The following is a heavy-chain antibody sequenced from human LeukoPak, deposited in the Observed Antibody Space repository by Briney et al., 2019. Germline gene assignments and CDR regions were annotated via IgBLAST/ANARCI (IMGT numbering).Heavy chain of an antibody. D-gene: IGHD3-3*01. CDR1: GSRFTSYW. CDR2: IYPGDSDT. CDR3: ARLKLRFLEWLPLFDY. V-gene: IGHV5-51*01. J-gene: IGHJ4*02. Sequence: GASLKISCKGSGSRFTSYWIGWVRQLPGKGLEWMGIIYPGDSDTRYSTSFQGQVTISADKSITTSYLQWSSLKASDTAMYYCARLKLRFLEWLPLFDYWGQGTLVTVSS.